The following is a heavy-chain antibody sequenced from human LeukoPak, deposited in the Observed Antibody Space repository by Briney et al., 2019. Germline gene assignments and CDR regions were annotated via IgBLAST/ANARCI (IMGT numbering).Heavy chain of an antibody. D-gene: IGHD2-21*02. CDR3: ASEVVTAIGGYYFDY. V-gene: IGHV4-4*02. Sequence: SGTLSPTCAVAGGSISSSNWWSWVRQPPGKGLEWFGEIYHSGSTNYNPSLKSRVTISVDTPKHQFSLMLSSVTAADTAVYYCASEVVTAIGGYYFDYWGQGTLVTVSS. CDR2: IYHSGST. J-gene: IGHJ4*02. CDR1: GGSISSSNW.